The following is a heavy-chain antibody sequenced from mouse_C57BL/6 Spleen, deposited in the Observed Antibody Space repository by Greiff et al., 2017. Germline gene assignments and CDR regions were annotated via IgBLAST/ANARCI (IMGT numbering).Heavy chain of an antibody. V-gene: IGHV1-52*01. CDR1: GYTFTSYW. CDR2: IDPSDSET. J-gene: IGHJ1*03. Sequence: QVQLQQPGAELVRPGSSVQLSCKASGYTFTSYWMQWVKQRPLQGLDWIGNIDPSDSETHYNQKFKVKATLTVDKSSSTAYRRRSSLTAEDSAVYYRARRGYFEGWGTGTTVTVSS. CDR3: ARRGYFEG.